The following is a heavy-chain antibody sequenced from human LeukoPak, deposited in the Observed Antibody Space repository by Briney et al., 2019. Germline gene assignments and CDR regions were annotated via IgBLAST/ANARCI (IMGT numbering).Heavy chain of an antibody. CDR1: GGSISSYY. J-gene: IGHJ4*02. Sequence: SETLSLTCTVSGGSISSYYWSWIRQPPEKGLEWIGYIYYSGSTYYNPSLKSRVTISVDTSKNQFSLKLSSVTAADTAVYYCARESQHITIDYWGQGTLVTVSS. CDR3: ARESQHITIDY. V-gene: IGHV4-59*12. CDR2: IYYSGST. D-gene: IGHD3-3*01.